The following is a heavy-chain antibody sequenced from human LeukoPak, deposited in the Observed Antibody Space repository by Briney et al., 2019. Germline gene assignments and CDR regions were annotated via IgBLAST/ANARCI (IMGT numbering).Heavy chain of an antibody. CDR2: ISSSSSYM. J-gene: IGHJ4*02. Sequence: GGSLRLSCAASGFTLSGYSFNWVRQAPGKGLEWVSSISSSSSYMYYADSVKGRFTISRDNAKNSLYLQMNSLRAEDTAVYYCARGGSAWELPIDYWGQGTLVTVSS. D-gene: IGHD1-26*01. V-gene: IGHV3-21*01. CDR3: ARGGSAWELPIDY. CDR1: GFTLSGYS.